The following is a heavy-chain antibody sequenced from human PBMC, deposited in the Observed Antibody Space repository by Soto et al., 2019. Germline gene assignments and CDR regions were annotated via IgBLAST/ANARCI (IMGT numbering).Heavy chain of an antibody. CDR3: AKWGRANCYALGPCSYYYMDA. V-gene: IGHV3-23*01. CDR1: GFTFSGYS. CDR2: ISGSGGTT. J-gene: IGHJ6*03. D-gene: IGHD2-2*01. Sequence: PGGSLRLSCAASGFTFSGYSMSWVRQAPGKGLEWVSGISGSGGTTHHADSVKGRFTISRDNSKNTLYLYMDSLRAEDTAIYYCAKWGRANCYALGPCSYYYMDAWGIGTTVTVSS.